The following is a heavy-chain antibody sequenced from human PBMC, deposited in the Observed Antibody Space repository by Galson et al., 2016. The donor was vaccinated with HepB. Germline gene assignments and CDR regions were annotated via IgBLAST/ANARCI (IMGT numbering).Heavy chain of an antibody. CDR1: GFTFESYA. Sequence: SLRLSCAASGFTFESYAMHWVRQAPGKGLEWVSIISFDGNNKHYADAVRGRFTISRDNSKNTLYLQMKSLRPEDTAVYYFAKEEGLLTKEYYYGMDVWGQGTTVTVSS. CDR3: AKEEGLLTKEYYYGMDV. J-gene: IGHJ6*02. CDR2: ISFDGNNK. V-gene: IGHV3-30*18. D-gene: IGHD3-10*01.